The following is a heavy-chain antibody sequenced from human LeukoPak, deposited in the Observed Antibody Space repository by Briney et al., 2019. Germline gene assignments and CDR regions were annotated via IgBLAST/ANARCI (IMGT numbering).Heavy chain of an antibody. CDR3: TRTGMFADS. CDR1: GDSVSSNSAA. CDR2: TYYRSKWYN. V-gene: IGHV6-1*01. J-gene: IGHJ4*02. Sequence: SQTLLLTCAISGDSVSSNSAAWNWIRQSPSRGLEWLGRTYYRSKWYNDYAVSVKSRITINPDTSRNQFPLQLESVTPDDTAMYYCTRTGMFADSWGQGTLVTVSS. D-gene: IGHD3-10*02.